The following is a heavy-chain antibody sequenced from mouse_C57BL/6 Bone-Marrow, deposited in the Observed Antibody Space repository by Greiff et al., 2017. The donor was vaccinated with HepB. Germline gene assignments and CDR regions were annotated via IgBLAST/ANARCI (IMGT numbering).Heavy chain of an antibody. V-gene: IGHV3-1*01. CDR2: ISYSGST. CDR1: GYSITSGYD. J-gene: IGHJ3*01. D-gene: IGHD1-1*02. Sequence: EVQVVESGPGMVKPSQSLSLTCTVTGYSITSGYDWHWIRHFPGNKLEWMGYISYSGSTNYNPALKSRISITHDTSKNHFFLKLNSVTTEDTATYYCARGGGAWFAYWGQGTLVTVSA. CDR3: ARGGGAWFAY.